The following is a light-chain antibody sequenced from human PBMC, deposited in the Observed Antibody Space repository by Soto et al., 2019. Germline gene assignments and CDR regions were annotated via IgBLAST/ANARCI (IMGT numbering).Light chain of an antibody. CDR1: QSVSSSY. J-gene: IGKJ5*01. Sequence: EIVLTQSPGTLSLSPGERATLSCRASQSVSSSYLAWYQQKPGQAPRLLIYGASSRATGIPDRFSGSGSGTDFTLTISRLEPEDFAVYYCQQYVSSPFSQGTRLEIK. CDR3: QQYVSSP. V-gene: IGKV3-20*01. CDR2: GAS.